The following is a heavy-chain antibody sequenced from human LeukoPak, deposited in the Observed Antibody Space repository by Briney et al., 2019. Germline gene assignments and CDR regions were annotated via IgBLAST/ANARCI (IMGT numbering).Heavy chain of an antibody. D-gene: IGHD3-9*01. CDR3: ARAGVIRYVAWLINYYMDV. Sequence: GGSLRLSCAASGFTFTNHAMQWVRQAPGKGLEYVSAISGNGGSTYYANSVKGRFTISRANSKTTVYLQMDSLRAEDMAVYYCARAGVIRYVAWLINYYMDVWGKGTTVTVSS. CDR2: ISGNGGST. CDR1: GFTFTNHA. J-gene: IGHJ6*03. V-gene: IGHV3-64*01.